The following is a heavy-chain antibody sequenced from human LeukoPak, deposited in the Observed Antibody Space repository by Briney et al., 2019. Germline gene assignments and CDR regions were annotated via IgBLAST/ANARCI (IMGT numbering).Heavy chain of an antibody. CDR2: IGNSGNPK. J-gene: IGHJ4*01. CDR3: ARVAGETMVRGITGEFDH. CDR1: GFKFSVFE. V-gene: IGHV3-48*03. D-gene: IGHD3-10*01. Sequence: GGPLRLSCAASGFKFSVFEMTWVRQSRGKGVEGISHIGNSGNPKHLEDAVKGRFPISRDNAKNSLYLQMNRLRAEDTAVYYCARVAGETMVRGITGEFDHWGHGTLVTVSS.